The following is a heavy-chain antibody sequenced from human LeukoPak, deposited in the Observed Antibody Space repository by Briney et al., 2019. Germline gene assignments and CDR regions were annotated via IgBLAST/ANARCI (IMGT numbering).Heavy chain of an antibody. V-gene: IGHV1-2*04. D-gene: IGHD2-21*01. J-gene: IGHJ4*02. CDR2: INPNSGGT. CDR1: GYTFTGYY. CDR3: ARSIMEHRGGFDY. Sequence: GASVKVSCKASGYTFTGYYMHWVRQAPGQGLEWMGWINPNSGGTNYAQKFQGWVTMTRDTSISTAYMELSRLRSDDTAVYYCARSIMEHRGGFDYWGQGTLVTVSS.